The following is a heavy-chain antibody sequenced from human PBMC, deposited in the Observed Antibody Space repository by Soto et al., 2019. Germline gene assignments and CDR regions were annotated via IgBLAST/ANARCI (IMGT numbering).Heavy chain of an antibody. CDR1: GFTFSDYY. D-gene: IGHD5-12*01. CDR2: ISVSGSSI. J-gene: IGHJ4*02. V-gene: IGHV3-11*01. CDR3: ARVDDGFDEVNFDY. Sequence: QVQLVESGGGLVKPGGSLRLSCAASGFTFSDYYMTWVRQAPGKGLEWVSYISVSGSSIKYADSVRGRFTITRDNAKNSLLLQMNSLRAEDTAVYYCARVDDGFDEVNFDYWGQGTLVTVSS.